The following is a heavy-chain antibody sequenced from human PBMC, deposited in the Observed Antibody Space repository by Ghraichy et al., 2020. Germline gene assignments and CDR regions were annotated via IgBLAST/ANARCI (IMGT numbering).Heavy chain of an antibody. D-gene: IGHD3-22*01. J-gene: IGHJ6*02. CDR2: IYSDGSA. CDR1: GLTVIDNF. CDR3: AGHVYDGNGYFMNRYYGMDV. Sequence: GGSLRLSCAISGLTVIDNFMSWVRQAPGKGLEWVSVIYSDGSAHYADSVKGRFSISRDSSVNTLYLQMKTLRVEDTAVYYCAGHVYDGNGYFMNRYYGMDVWGQGTTVTVSS. V-gene: IGHV3-66*01.